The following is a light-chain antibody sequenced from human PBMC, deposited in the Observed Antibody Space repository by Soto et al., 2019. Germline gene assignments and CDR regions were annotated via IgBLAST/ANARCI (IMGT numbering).Light chain of an antibody. CDR2: EVT. V-gene: IGLV2-14*01. CDR3: SSYTNINTRACV. CDR1: SGDIGSYNR. J-gene: IGLJ1*01. Sequence: ALTQPASVSGSPGQSITISCTGTSGDIGSYNRVSWYQQHPGKAPKLIIYEVTDRPSGVSNRFSGSKSGSTASLTISGLQAEDEAEYYCSSYTNINTRACVFGTGTKVTVL.